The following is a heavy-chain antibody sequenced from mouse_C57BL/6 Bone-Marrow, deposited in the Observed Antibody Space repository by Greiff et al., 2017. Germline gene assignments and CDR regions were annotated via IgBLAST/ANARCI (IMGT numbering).Heavy chain of an antibody. CDR2: IDPSDSYT. Sequence: QVQLQQPGAELVRPGTSVKLSCKASGYTFTSYWMHWVKQRPGQGLVWIGVIDPSDSYTNYNQKFKGKATLTVDTSSSTAYMQLSSLTSEDSAVYYCARNYRDYWGQGTTLTVSS. V-gene: IGHV1-59*01. J-gene: IGHJ2*01. CDR3: ARNYRDY. CDR1: GYTFTSYW. D-gene: IGHD2-12*01.